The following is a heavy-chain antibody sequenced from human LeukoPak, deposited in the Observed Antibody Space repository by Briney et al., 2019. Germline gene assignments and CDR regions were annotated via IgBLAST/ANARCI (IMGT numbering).Heavy chain of an antibody. CDR2: INTNTGNP. J-gene: IGHJ4*02. D-gene: IGHD3-16*02. Sequence: ASVKVSCKASGYTFTSYAMNWVRQAPGQGLEWMGWINTNTGNPTYAQGFTGRFVFSLDTSVSTAYLQISSLKAEDAAVYYCARVGSPNSGPIVEIDYWGQGTLVTVSS. CDR1: GYTFTSYA. CDR3: ARVGSPNSGPIVEIDY. V-gene: IGHV7-4-1*02.